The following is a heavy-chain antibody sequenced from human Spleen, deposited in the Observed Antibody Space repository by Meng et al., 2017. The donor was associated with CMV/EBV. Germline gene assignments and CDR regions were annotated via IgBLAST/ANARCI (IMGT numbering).Heavy chain of an antibody. CDR3: AKGGVIAIPPADY. Sequence: GESLKISCAASGFAFSSYGMHWVRQAPGKGLEWVTFIRYDGSNKYYADSVEGRVNISRDNFKKTLYLQMNSLRVEDTAMYDCAKGGVIAIPPADYWGQGTLVTVSS. CDR2: IRYDGSNK. J-gene: IGHJ4*02. D-gene: IGHD2-21*01. V-gene: IGHV3-30*02. CDR1: GFAFSSYG.